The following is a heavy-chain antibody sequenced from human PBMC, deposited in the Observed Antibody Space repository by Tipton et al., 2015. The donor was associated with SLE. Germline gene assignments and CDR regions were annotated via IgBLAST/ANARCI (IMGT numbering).Heavy chain of an antibody. CDR2: IYYSGST. CDR3: ARGDCSSTSCLDY. CDR1: GGSFSGYY. V-gene: IGHV4-59*01. J-gene: IGHJ4*02. D-gene: IGHD2-2*01. Sequence: TLSLTCAVYGGSFSGYYWSWIRQPPGKGLEWIGYIYYSGSTSYNPSLKSRVTISVDTSKNQFSLKLSSVTAADTAVYYCARGDCSSTSCLDYWGQGTLVTVSS.